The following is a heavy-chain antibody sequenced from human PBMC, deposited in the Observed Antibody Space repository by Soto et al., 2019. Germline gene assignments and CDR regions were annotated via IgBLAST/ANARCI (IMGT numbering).Heavy chain of an antibody. CDR1: GFTFSSYS. V-gene: IGHV3-21*01. Sequence: GSLRLSCAASGFTFSSYSMNWVRQAPGKGLEWVSSISSSSSYIYYADSVKGRFTISRDDAKNSLYLQMNSLRAEDTAVYYCAREQYYYGSGSYAGTYYYYGMDVWGQGTTGTVSS. J-gene: IGHJ6*02. D-gene: IGHD3-10*01. CDR2: ISSSSSYI. CDR3: AREQYYYGSGSYAGTYYYYGMDV.